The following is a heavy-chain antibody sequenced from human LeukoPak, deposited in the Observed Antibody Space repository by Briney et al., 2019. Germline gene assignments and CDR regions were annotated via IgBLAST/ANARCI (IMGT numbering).Heavy chain of an antibody. D-gene: IGHD4-11*01. J-gene: IGHJ5*02. CDR2: ISSSGSTI. Sequence: GGSLRLSCAASGFTFSDYYMSWIRQAPRKGLEWVSYISSSGSTIYYADSVKGRFTISRDNAKNSLYLQMNSLRAEDTAVYYCARSTVDGWFDPWGQGTLVTVSS. V-gene: IGHV3-11*04. CDR3: ARSTVDGWFDP. CDR1: GFTFSDYY.